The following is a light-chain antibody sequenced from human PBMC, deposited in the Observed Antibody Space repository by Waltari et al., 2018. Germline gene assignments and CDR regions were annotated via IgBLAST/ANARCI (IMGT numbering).Light chain of an antibody. CDR1: HAVSTN. V-gene: IGKV3-15*01. CDR3: QQYNQWPLT. CDR2: DRS. J-gene: IGKJ4*01. Sequence: ETVMTQSPATLSVSPGESVTLSCGASHAVSTNVAWYQQRPGQAPRLLIYDRSTRATDIPARFSGGGSGSDFTLTISNLQSEDFAEYYCQQYNQWPLTFGGGTKVEIK.